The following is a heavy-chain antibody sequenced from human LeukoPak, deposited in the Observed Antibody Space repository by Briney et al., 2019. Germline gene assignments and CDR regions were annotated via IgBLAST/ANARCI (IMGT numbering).Heavy chain of an antibody. CDR3: AGHHPRNTVDF. D-gene: IGHD2/OR15-2a*01. J-gene: IGHJ4*02. CDR2: ISDIGSI. V-gene: IGHV4-59*08. CDR1: GGSISSYY. Sequence: SETLSLTCTVSGGSISSYYWSWIRQPPGKGLEWIAYISDIGSINYNPSLKSRVTISLDTSKNQFSLKLGSVTAADTAVYYCAGHHPRNTVDFWGQGTLVTVSS.